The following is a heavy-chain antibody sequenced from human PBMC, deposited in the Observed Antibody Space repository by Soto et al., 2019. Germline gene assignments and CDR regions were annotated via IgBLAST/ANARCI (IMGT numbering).Heavy chain of an antibody. V-gene: IGHV4-61*01. CDR3: ARERTGDSTFFDY. CDR2: IYYSGSA. CDR1: GFSVSSSKYY. J-gene: IGHJ4*02. D-gene: IGHD1-1*01. Sequence: PSETLSLTCTVSGFSVSSSKYYWIWIGQGPGKGLEWLGYIYYSGSATYNPSLKSRITESVDTSNNQFSLKLSSVTAADTYVYYCARERTGDSTFFDYWGQGTLVTVSS.